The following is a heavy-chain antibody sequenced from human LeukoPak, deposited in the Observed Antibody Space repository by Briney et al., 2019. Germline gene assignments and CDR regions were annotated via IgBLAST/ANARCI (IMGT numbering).Heavy chain of an antibody. CDR1: GYTFTGYY. Sequence: ASVKVSCKASGYTFTGYYMHWVRQAPGQGLEWMGWINPNSGGTNYAQKFQGRVTMTRDTSISTAYMELSRLRSDDTAVYYGARDRIFGVVIITWFDPWGQGTLVTVSS. CDR2: INPNSGGT. J-gene: IGHJ5*02. D-gene: IGHD3-3*02. CDR3: ARDRIFGVVIITWFDP. V-gene: IGHV1-2*02.